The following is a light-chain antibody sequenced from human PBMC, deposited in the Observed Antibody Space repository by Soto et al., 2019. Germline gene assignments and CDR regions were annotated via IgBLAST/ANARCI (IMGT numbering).Light chain of an antibody. CDR3: QQYGGSPWT. CDR2: GAS. Sequence: GGSITLSNRASRSVSSSYLAWYQQKPGQAPGLLIYGASSRATGIPDRFRGSRSGTDFTLTISRLEPEDFAVYYCQQYGGSPWTFGQGTKVDIK. CDR1: RSVSSSY. J-gene: IGKJ1*01. V-gene: IGKV3-20*01.